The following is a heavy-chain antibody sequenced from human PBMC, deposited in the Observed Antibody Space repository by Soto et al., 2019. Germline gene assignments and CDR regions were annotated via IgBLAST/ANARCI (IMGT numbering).Heavy chain of an antibody. CDR1: GGSISSYY. J-gene: IGHJ6*02. CDR3: ARYYVWGSYRSNYYYYGMDV. V-gene: IGHV4-59*01. Sequence: SETLSLTCTVSGGSISSYYWSWIRQPPGKGLEWIGYIYYSGSTNYNPSLKSRVTISVDTSKNQFSLKLSSVTAADTAVYYCARYYVWGSYRSNYYYYGMDVWGQGTTVTVSS. CDR2: IYYSGST. D-gene: IGHD3-16*02.